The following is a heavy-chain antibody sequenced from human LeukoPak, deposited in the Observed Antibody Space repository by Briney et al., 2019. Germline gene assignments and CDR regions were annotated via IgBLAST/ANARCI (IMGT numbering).Heavy chain of an antibody. D-gene: IGHD5-18*01. CDR2: IIPIFGTA. CDR3: ARDPLPQYTDYYYMDV. Sequence: VKVSCKASGGTFSSYAISWVRQAPGQGLEWMGRIIPIFGTANYAQKFQGRVTITTDESTSTACMELSSLRSEDTAVYYCARDPLPQYTDYYYMDVWGKGTTVTVSS. CDR1: GGTFSSYA. V-gene: IGHV1-69*05. J-gene: IGHJ6*03.